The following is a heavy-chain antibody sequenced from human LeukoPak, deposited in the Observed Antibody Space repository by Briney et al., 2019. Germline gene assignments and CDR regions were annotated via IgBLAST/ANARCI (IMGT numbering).Heavy chain of an antibody. CDR1: GFTFSSYS. CDR3: ARDRGLGWFDP. V-gene: IGHV3-20*01. Sequence: GGSLRLSCAASGFTFSSYSMTWVRQAPGKGLEWVSGINWNGGSTGYADSVKGRFTISRDNAKNSLYLQMNSLRAEDTALYHCARDRGLGWFDPWGQGTLVTVSS. J-gene: IGHJ5*02. CDR2: INWNGGST.